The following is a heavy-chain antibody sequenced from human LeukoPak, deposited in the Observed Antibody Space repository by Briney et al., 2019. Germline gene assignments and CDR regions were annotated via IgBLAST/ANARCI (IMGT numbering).Heavy chain of an antibody. V-gene: IGHV4-61*02. Sequence: SETLSLTCTVSGGSISSSSYYWSWIRQPAGKGLEWIGRIYTSGSTNYNPSLKSRVTMSVDTSKNQFSLKLSSVTAADTAVYYCARDRSGAMVRGVSFRPPYYFDYWGQGTLVTVSS. D-gene: IGHD3-10*01. CDR2: IYTSGST. J-gene: IGHJ4*02. CDR1: GGSISSSSYY. CDR3: ARDRSGAMVRGVSFRPPYYFDY.